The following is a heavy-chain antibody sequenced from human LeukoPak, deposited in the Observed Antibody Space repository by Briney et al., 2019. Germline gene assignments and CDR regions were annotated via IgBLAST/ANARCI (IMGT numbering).Heavy chain of an antibody. Sequence: GGSLRLSCAASGFTFSSYWMHWVRQAQGKGLVWVSRINSDGSSTSYADSVKGRFTIPRDNAKNTLYLQMNSLRAEDTAVYYCARGRSSGNPKYYDFWSGYYGGFDYWGQGTLVTVSS. D-gene: IGHD3-3*01. V-gene: IGHV3-74*01. CDR1: GFTFSSYW. CDR3: ARGRSSGNPKYYDFWSGYYGGFDY. CDR2: INSDGSST. J-gene: IGHJ4*02.